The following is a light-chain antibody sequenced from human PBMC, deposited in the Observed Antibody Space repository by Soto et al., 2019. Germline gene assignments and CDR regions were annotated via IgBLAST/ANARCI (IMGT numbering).Light chain of an antibody. V-gene: IGLV3-1*01. CDR2: QDS. CDR3: QAWDSSTASNV. CDR1: KLGDKY. Sequence: SYELTQPPSVSVSPGQTASITCSGDKLGDKYACWYQQKPGQSPVLVIYQDSKRPSGIPERFSGCNSGNTATLTISGTQAMDEADYYCQAWDSSTASNVFGTGTKLTVL. J-gene: IGLJ1*01.